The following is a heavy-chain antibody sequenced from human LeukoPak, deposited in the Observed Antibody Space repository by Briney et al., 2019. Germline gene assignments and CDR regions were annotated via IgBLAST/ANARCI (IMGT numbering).Heavy chain of an antibody. CDR1: GGSISSSSYY. D-gene: IGHD5-12*01. CDR2: IYYSGST. V-gene: IGHV4-39*01. J-gene: IGHJ4*02. CDR3: ARGGYSGYDLGIGFDY. Sequence: SETLSLTCTVSGGSISSSSYYWGWIRQPPGKGLEWIGSIYYSGSTYYNPSLKSRVTISVDTSKNQFSLKLSSVTAADTAVHYCARGGYSGYDLGIGFDYWGQGTLVTVSS.